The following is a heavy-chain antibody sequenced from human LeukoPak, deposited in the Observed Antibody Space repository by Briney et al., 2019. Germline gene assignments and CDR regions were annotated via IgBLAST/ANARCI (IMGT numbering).Heavy chain of an antibody. J-gene: IGHJ5*02. CDR2: IYYSGST. CDR1: GGSISSYY. V-gene: IGHV4-59*12. Sequence: SGTLSLTCTVSGGSISSYYWSWIRQPPGKGLEWIGYIYYSGSTNYNPSLKSRVTMSVDRSKNQFSLKLSSVTAADTAVYYCARGPMYSSSSDWLDPWGQGTLVTVSS. CDR3: ARGPMYSSSSDWLDP. D-gene: IGHD6-6*01.